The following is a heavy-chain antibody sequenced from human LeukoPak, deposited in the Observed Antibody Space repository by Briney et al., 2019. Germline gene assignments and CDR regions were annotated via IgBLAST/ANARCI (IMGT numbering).Heavy chain of an antibody. CDR3: ARPSGYCSGGSCFPFDA. V-gene: IGHV3-7*01. J-gene: IGHJ4*02. Sequence: GGSLRLSCAASGFTFSSYWMSWVRQAPGKGLEWVAHIKKDGSEKYYVDSVKGRFTISRDNVKNSLYLQMNSLRAEDTAVYYCARPSGYCSGGSCFPFDAWGQGTLVTVSS. CDR2: IKKDGSEK. CDR1: GFTFSSYW. D-gene: IGHD2-15*01.